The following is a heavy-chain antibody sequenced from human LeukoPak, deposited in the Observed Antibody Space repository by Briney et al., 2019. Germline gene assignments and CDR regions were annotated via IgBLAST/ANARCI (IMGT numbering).Heavy chain of an antibody. Sequence: GESLTLSCTGSGYSFTSYWIGWVRQMPGKGLEWMGIIYPGDSDTRYSPSFQGQVTISADKSISTAYLQWSSLKASDTAMYYCASLYDFWSDKLSAFDIWGQGTMVTVSS. V-gene: IGHV5-51*01. CDR1: GYSFTSYW. D-gene: IGHD3-3*01. CDR2: IYPGDSDT. J-gene: IGHJ3*02. CDR3: ASLYDFWSDKLSAFDI.